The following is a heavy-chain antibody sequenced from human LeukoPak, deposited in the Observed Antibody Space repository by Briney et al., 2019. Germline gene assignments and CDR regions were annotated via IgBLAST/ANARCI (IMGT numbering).Heavy chain of an antibody. Sequence: PSETLSLTCTVSGDSISAFYWSWIRQPPGKGLEWIGYIYYSGSTNYNPSLKSRITISIETSTNQFSLKLRSVTAADTAVYDCARGGARGSSAFDIWGQGTMVTVSS. V-gene: IGHV4-59*01. CDR1: GDSISAFY. CDR2: IYYSGST. J-gene: IGHJ3*02. CDR3: ARGGARGSSAFDI. D-gene: IGHD3-10*01.